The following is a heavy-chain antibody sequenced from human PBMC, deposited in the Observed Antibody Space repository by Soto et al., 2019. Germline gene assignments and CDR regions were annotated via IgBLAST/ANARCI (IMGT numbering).Heavy chain of an antibody. J-gene: IGHJ3*02. CDR3: AKSGCSGGSCYPHDAFDT. D-gene: IGHD2-15*01. CDR1: GFTFSSYA. Sequence: LRLSCAASGFTFSSYAMSWVRQAPGKGLEWVSAISGSGGSTYYADSVKGRFTISRDNSKNTLYLQMNSLRAEDTAVYYCAKSGCSGGSCYPHDAFDTWGQGTMVTVSS. V-gene: IGHV3-23*01. CDR2: ISGSGGST.